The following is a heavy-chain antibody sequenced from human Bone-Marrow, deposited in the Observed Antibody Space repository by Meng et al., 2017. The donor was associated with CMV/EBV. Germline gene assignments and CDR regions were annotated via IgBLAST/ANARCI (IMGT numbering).Heavy chain of an antibody. CDR2: MNPNSGNT. D-gene: IGHD5-12*01. CDR1: GYTFTSYD. CDR3: ARVESGYEHFDY. J-gene: IGHJ4*02. V-gene: IGHV1-8*03. Sequence: ASVKVSCKASGYTFTSYDINWVRQATGQGLEWMGWMNPNSGNTGYAQKFQGRVTITRNTSISTAYMELSSLRSEDTAVYYCARVESGYEHFDYWGQGTLVTVSS.